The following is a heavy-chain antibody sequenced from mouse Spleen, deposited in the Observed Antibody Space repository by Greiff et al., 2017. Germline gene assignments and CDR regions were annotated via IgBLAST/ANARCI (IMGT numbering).Heavy chain of an antibody. CDR1: GFTFSDYY. D-gene: IGHD1-2*01. Sequence: EVMLVESEGGLVQPGSSMKLSCTASGFTFSDYYMAWVRQVPEKGLEWVANINYDGSSTYYLDSLKSRFIISRDNAKNILYLQMSSLKSEDTATYYCAREYYGYVNYFDYWGQGTTLTVSS. J-gene: IGHJ2*01. V-gene: IGHV5-16*01. CDR3: AREYYGYVNYFDY. CDR2: INYDGSST.